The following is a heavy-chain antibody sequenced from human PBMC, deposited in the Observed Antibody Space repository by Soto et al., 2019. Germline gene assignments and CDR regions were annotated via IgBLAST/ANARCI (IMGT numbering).Heavy chain of an antibody. V-gene: IGHV3-30-3*01. D-gene: IGHD3-3*01. CDR2: ISYDGSNK. CDR1: GFTFSSYA. CDR3: ARDFAAYYDFWSGYYSGPGDY. J-gene: IGHJ4*02. Sequence: QVQLVESGGGVVQPGRSLRLSCAASGFTFSSYAMHWVRQAPGKGLEWVAVISYDGSNKYYADSVKGRFTISRDNSKNTLYLQMNSLRAEDTAVYYCARDFAAYYDFWSGYYSGPGDYWGQGTLVTVSS.